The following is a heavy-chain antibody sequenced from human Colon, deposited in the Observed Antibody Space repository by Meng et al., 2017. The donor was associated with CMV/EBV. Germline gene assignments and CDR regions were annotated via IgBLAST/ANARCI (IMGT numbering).Heavy chain of an antibody. CDR1: EFSITDYA. CDR3: AKAPTRRYYFDS. J-gene: IGHJ4*02. V-gene: IGHV3-23*04. Sequence: EVQLVESGGGLVQPGGSLRLSCAASEFSITDYAVNWVRQAPGKGLEWVSVISASGYYKFYTSSVKGRFTIGRDISKNTVYLQTNSLRAEDTAVYFCAKAPTRRYYFDSWGQGSLVTVSS. D-gene: IGHD5-24*01. CDR2: ISASGYYK.